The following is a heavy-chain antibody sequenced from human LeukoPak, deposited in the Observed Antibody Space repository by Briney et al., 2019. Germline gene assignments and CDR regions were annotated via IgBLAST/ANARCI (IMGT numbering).Heavy chain of an antibody. Sequence: SETLSLTCTVSGGSISSSTYYWGWIRQPPGKGLEYIASIYYSGTANYSPSLKSRVTIAVDTSKNQFSLKLSSVTAEDTALYYCAKVERGTYYYDSSEGDDAFDIWGQGTMVTVSS. CDR3: AKVERGTYYYDSSEGDDAFDI. CDR2: IYYSGTA. CDR1: GGSISSSTYY. V-gene: IGHV4-39*07. J-gene: IGHJ3*02. D-gene: IGHD3-22*01.